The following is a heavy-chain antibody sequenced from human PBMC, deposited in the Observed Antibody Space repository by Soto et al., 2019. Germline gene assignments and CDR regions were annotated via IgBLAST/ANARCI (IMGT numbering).Heavy chain of an antibody. CDR3: ASDGAGDTIFFAFIDS. V-gene: IGHV3-33*01. J-gene: IGHJ4*02. CDR2: IRFDGSDE. D-gene: IGHD1-26*01. Sequence: PGKGLEWVAIIRFDGSDEHYGDSVEGRFTISRDNSKNMLYLQMNSLRAGDTAVYYCASDGAGDTIFFAFIDSSGLGTLATDSA.